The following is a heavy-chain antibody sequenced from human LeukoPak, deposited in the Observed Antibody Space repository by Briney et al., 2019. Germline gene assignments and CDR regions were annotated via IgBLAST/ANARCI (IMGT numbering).Heavy chain of an antibody. V-gene: IGHV4-34*01. D-gene: IGHD1-26*01. CDR3: ARHLGGSLIDY. Sequence: SETLSLTCAVYGGSFSGYYWSWIRQPPGKGLEWIGEINHSGSTYYNASLKSRVTISVDMSKNQFSLKLSSVTAADTAVYYCARHLGGSLIDYWGQGTLVTVSS. CDR2: INHSGST. CDR1: GGSFSGYY. J-gene: IGHJ4*02.